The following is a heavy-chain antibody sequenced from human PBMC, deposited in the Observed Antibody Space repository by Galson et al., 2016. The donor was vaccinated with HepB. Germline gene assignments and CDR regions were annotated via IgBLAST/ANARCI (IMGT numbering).Heavy chain of an antibody. J-gene: IGHJ6*02. Sequence: ETLSLSCTVSGASISSSSYYWGWIRQPPGRGLDWIATIYYTGSTHYSPSLQSRVTISADSSRNQFPLRLSAVTAADTAVYYCARYLSGSYYYPMDVWGQGTTVTISS. D-gene: IGHD5-12*01. CDR3: ARYLSGSYYYPMDV. V-gene: IGHV4-39*01. CDR1: GASISSSSYY. CDR2: IYYTGST.